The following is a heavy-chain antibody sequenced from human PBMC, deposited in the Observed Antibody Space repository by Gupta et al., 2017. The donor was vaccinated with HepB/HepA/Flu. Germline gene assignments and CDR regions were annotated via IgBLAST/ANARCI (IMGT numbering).Heavy chain of an antibody. D-gene: IGHD5-18*01. Sequence: LQLPESRSGLVTTSETLSLTFSFSGVSIHSRAYFWVWLRQSPGKGLGWIGQFYYDVTTYYNPYLEGRVIVSVDTSENQFSLKLASVTAADTGVDDGATEARQLWPLGYCDRWGRGTLVTVSS. CDR3: ATEARQLWPLGYCDR. J-gene: IGHJ2*01. CDR2: FYYDVTT. V-gene: IGHV4-39*01. CDR1: GVSIHSRAYF.